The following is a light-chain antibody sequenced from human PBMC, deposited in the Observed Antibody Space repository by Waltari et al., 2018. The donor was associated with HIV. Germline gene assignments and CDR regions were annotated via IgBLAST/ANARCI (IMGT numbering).Light chain of an antibody. CDR2: LEGSGSY. V-gene: IGLV4-60*03. CDR3: ETWDGNTWV. J-gene: IGLJ3*02. CDR1: SGHRSYI. Sequence: QPVLTQSSSASASLGSSVKLTCTLSSGHRSYIIAWHQQQPGKAPRYLMKLEGSGSYNKGSGVPDLFSGSSSGADRYLTISNVQSEDEADYYCETWDGNTWVFGGGTKLAVL.